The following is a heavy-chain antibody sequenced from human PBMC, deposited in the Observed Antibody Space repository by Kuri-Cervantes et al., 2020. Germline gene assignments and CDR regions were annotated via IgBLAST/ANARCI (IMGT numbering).Heavy chain of an antibody. Sequence: ASVKVSCKASGYTFTSYAISWVRQAPGQGLEWMGGIIPIFGTANYAQKFQGRVTMTTDTSTSTAYMELRSLRSDDTAVYYCARVNAANYDILTGYYMGYFDYWGQGTLVTVSS. J-gene: IGHJ4*02. CDR3: ARVNAANYDILTGYYMGYFDY. V-gene: IGHV1-18*01. D-gene: IGHD3-9*01. CDR1: GYTFTSYA. CDR2: IIPIFGTA.